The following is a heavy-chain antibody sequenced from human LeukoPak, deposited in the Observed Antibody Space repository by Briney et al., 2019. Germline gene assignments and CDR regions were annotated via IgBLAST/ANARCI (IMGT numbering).Heavy chain of an antibody. D-gene: IGHD6-19*01. CDR1: GFTFSSYE. V-gene: IGHV3-48*03. J-gene: IGHJ4*02. CDR2: ISSSGSPI. CDR3: VLRGAVAAADF. Sequence: PGGPLRLSCAASGFTFSSYEMNWVRQAPGKGLEWVSYISSSGSPIYYADSVEGRFTISRDNAKNSLYLQMNSLRAEDTAVYYCVLRGAVAAADFWGQGTLVTVSS.